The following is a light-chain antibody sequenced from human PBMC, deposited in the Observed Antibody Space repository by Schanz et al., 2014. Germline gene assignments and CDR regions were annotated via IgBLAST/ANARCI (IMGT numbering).Light chain of an antibody. CDR2: RNN. CDR1: SSNIGSNY. Sequence: QSVLTQPPSASGTPGQRVTISCSGSSSNIGSNYVYWYQQLPGTAPKLLIYRNNQRPSGVPDRFSGSKSGTSASLAISGLRSEDEADYYCAAWDDTLNTYVFGFGTKLTVL. CDR3: AAWDDTLNTYV. J-gene: IGLJ1*01. V-gene: IGLV1-47*01.